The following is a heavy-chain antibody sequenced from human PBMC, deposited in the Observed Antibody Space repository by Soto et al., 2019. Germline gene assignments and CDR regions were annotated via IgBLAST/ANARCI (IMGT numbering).Heavy chain of an antibody. Sequence: SSETLSLTCTVSGGSISSGVYYWSWIRQLPGKGLEWIGYIYYSGSPYYNPSLKSRLSISLDTSKNQFSLKLSSVTAADTAVYYCARGEQLAAFVYWGQGTLVTVSS. CDR1: GGSISSGVYY. CDR2: IYYSGSP. CDR3: ARGEQLAAFVY. V-gene: IGHV4-31*03. J-gene: IGHJ4*02. D-gene: IGHD6-6*01.